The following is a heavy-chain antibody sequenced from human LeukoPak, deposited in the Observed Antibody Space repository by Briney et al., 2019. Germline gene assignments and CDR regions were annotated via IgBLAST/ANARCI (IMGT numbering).Heavy chain of an antibody. V-gene: IGHV1-8*01. D-gene: IGHD3-10*01. J-gene: IGHJ4*02. Sequence: GASVKVSCKASGYTFTTYDIKWVRQATGHGLEWMGWMNPNSGNTGYAQKFQGRVTMTRNTSMSTAHMELNSLRSEDTAVYYCARANYYGSGKKDLDYWGQGTLVTVSS. CDR2: MNPNSGNT. CDR1: GYTFTTYD. CDR3: ARANYYGSGKKDLDY.